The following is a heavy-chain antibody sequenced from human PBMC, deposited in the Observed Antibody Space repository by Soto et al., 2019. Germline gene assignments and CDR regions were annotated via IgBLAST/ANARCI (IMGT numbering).Heavy chain of an antibody. Sequence: SETLSLTCAVSGGSFRGYFWSWIRQSPDKGLEWIGEINDSGSTYYNPSFKSRLTISVDTSKSQISLTLTSVTAADSAVYYCQGGDFWGKGTRVTVS. D-gene: IGHD3-16*01. V-gene: IGHV4-34*01. CDR1: GGSFRGYF. J-gene: IGHJ4*02. CDR3: QGGDF. CDR2: INDSGST.